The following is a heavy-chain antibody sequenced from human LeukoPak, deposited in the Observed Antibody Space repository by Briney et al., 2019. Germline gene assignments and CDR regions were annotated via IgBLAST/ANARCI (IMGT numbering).Heavy chain of an antibody. CDR2: ISISSSTI. Sequence: GGSLRLSCAASGFTFSSHSMNWVRQAPGKGLEWVSYISISSSTIYYAKSVKGRFTIPRDNAKNSLYLQMNSLRAEGTAVYYCSNGGTVYYYGMDVWGQGTTVTVSS. V-gene: IGHV3-48*04. J-gene: IGHJ6*02. CDR3: SNGGTVYYYGMDV. CDR1: GFTFSSHS. D-gene: IGHD1-1*01.